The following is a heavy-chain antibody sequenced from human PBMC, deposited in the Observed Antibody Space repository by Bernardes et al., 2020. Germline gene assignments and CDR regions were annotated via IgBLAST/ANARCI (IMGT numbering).Heavy chain of an antibody. CDR1: GFTFSGST. CDR2: IRNKANNYAT. V-gene: IGHV3-73*01. Sequence: GGSLRLSCAASGFTFSGSTIHWVRQASGKGLEWVGRIRNKANNYATAYTESLKGRFTISRDDSKNTAYLQMNSLKTEDTAVYYCTRREWELSNVGFDYWGRGTLVTVSS. D-gene: IGHD1-26*01. CDR3: TRREWELSNVGFDY. J-gene: IGHJ4*02.